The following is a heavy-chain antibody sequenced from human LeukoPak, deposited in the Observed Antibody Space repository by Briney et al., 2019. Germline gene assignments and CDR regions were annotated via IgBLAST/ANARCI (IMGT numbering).Heavy chain of an antibody. CDR1: GFTFSSYA. CDR3: ARPLQRYYYYGMDV. Sequence: GRSRRLSCAASGFTFSSYAMHWVRQAPGKGLEWVAVMSYDGSNKYYADSVKGRFTISRDNSKNTLYLQMNSLRAEDTAVYYCARPLQRYYYYGMDVWGQGTTVTVSS. CDR2: MSYDGSNK. J-gene: IGHJ6*02. D-gene: IGHD4-11*01. V-gene: IGHV3-30-3*01.